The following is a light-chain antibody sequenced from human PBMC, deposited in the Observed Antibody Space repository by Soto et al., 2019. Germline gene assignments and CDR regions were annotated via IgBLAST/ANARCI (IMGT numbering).Light chain of an antibody. V-gene: IGKV1-39*01. J-gene: IGKJ2*01. CDR3: QQSYSTPYT. Sequence: DIQMTQSPSSLSASVGDRVTITCRASQSISSYLNWYQQKPGKAPKLLIYAASSLQSGVPSRFSGSVSGTDFTLTISSLQPEDFATYRCQQSYSTPYTFGQVTKREIK. CDR2: AAS. CDR1: QSISSY.